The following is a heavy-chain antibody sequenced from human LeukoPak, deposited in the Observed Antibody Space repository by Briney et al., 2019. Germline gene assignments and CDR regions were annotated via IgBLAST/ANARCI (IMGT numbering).Heavy chain of an antibody. Sequence: PGGSLRLSCAASGFTFSSYAMSWVRPAPGKGLEWVSAISGSGGSTYYADSVKGRFTISRDNSKNTLYLQMNSLRAEDTAVYYCAKLGGGGPPELYYFDYWGQGTLVTVSS. CDR2: ISGSGGST. CDR1: GFTFSSYA. J-gene: IGHJ4*02. CDR3: AKLGGGGPPELYYFDY. V-gene: IGHV3-23*01. D-gene: IGHD3-16*01.